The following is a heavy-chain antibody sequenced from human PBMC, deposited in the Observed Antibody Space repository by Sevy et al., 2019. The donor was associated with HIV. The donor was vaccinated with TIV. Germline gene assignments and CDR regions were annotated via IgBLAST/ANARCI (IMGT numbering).Heavy chain of an antibody. D-gene: IGHD6-19*01. V-gene: IGHV1-2*02. Sequence: ASVKVSCKASGYTFTGYYMHWVRQAPGQGLEWMGWINLNSGGTNYAQKFKGRVTMTRDTSISTAYMELSRLSSDDTAAYYCASVIGLANNAVASILACFWGQGTLVTVSS. CDR2: INLNSGGT. J-gene: IGHJ4*02. CDR1: GYTFTGYY. CDR3: ASVIGLANNAVASILACF.